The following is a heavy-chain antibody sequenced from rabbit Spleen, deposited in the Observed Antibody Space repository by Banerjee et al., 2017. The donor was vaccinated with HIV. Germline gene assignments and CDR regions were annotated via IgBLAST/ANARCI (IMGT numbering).Heavy chain of an antibody. D-gene: IGHD8-1*01. V-gene: IGHV1S40*01. Sequence: QSLEESGGDLVKPGASLTLTCTASGVSFTNNNYMCWVRQAPGKGLEWIACIDTGRSGFTYFASWAKGRFTISKTSSTTVTLQKPRPTAAHPASYFCASDPGSSIPSCGIVLWAPG. CDR3: ASDPGSSIPSCGIVL. CDR2: IDTGRSGFT. J-gene: IGHJ6*01. CDR1: GVSFTNNNY.